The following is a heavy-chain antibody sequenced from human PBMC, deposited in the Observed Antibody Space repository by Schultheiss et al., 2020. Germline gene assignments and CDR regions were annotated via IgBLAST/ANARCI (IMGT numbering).Heavy chain of an antibody. CDR1: GFTFSSYW. CDR3: ARGGGKMASIYN. V-gene: IGHV3-7*01. D-gene: IGHD5-24*01. J-gene: IGHJ4*02. CDR2: INQHGGEE. Sequence: GGSLRLSCAASGFTFSSYWMYWVRQPPGKGLVWVASINQHGGEEYYLDSVKGRFSISRDNAKNSLYLEMSSLRAEDTAIYYCARGGGKMASIYNWGQGTLVTVSS.